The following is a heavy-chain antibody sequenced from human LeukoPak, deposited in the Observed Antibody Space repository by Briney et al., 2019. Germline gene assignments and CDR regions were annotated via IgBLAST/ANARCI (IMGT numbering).Heavy chain of an antibody. D-gene: IGHD5-18*01. Sequence: GSLRLSCTASGFTLGSHDMHWVRQTTGEGLEWIAAIASGFQTFYAGSVKGRFTVSREDAKNSLYLQMNSLRAGDTAVYYCVREARGYHYTYFDYWGQGSLVTVSS. V-gene: IGHV3-13*01. CDR1: GFTLGSHD. CDR3: VREARGYHYTYFDY. J-gene: IGHJ4*02. CDR2: IASGFQT.